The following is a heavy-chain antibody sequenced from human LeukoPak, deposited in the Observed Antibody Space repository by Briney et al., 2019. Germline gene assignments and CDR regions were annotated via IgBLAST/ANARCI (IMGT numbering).Heavy chain of an antibody. V-gene: IGHV1-2*02. CDR1: GYTFNGFY. CDR2: INPNSGGT. J-gene: IGHJ6*03. CDR3: AREQQLALYYYYYYMDV. Sequence: ASVKVSCKASGYTFNGFYIHWVRQAPGQGLEWMGWINPNSGGTNYAQKFQGRVTMTRDTSISTAYMELSRLRSDDTAVYYCAREQQLALYYYYYYMDVWGKGTTVTISS. D-gene: IGHD6-13*01.